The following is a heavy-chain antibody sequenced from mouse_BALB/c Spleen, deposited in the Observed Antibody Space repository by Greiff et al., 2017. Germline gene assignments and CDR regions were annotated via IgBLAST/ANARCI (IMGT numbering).Heavy chain of an antibody. CDR3: VRDRTGLFDY. Sequence: QVQLKESGPGLVAPSQSLSITCTVSGFSLTSCDISWIRQPPGKGLEWLGVIWTGGGTNYNSAFMSRLSISKDNSKSQVFLKMNSLQTDDTAIYYCVRDRTGLFDYWGQGTTLTVSA. D-gene: IGHD4-1*01. CDR2: IWTGGGT. J-gene: IGHJ2*01. V-gene: IGHV2-9-2*01. CDR1: GFSLTSCD.